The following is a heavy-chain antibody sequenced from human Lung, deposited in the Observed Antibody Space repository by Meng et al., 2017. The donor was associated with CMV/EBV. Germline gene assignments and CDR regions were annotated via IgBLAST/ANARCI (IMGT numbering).Heavy chain of an antibody. J-gene: IGHJ5*02. CDR2: ITSSSSYI. CDR3: ARDGGSGWS. V-gene: IGHV3-21*03. D-gene: IGHD6-19*01. CDR1: GFSSSTYS. Sequence: GGSLRLSCAASGFSSSTYSMNWVRRTPGKGLEWVSSITSSSSYILYADSVKGRFFISRDNAKNSLCLQMNSLKAEDTGVYYCARDGGSGWSWGQGTLVTVSS.